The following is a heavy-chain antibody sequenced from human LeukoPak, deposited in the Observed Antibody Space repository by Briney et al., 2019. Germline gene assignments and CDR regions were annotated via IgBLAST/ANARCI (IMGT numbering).Heavy chain of an antibody. CDR1: GGSISSYY. V-gene: IGHV4-4*07. J-gene: IGHJ5*02. CDR2: IYTSGST. CDR3: ARGVREIVVVPAAISARGWFDP. Sequence: PSETLSLTCTVSGGSISSYYWSWLRQPAGKGLEWIGRIYTSGSTNYNPSLKSRVTMSVDTSKNQFSLKLSSVTAADTAVYYCARGVREIVVVPAAISARGWFDPWGQGTLVTVSS. D-gene: IGHD2-2*01.